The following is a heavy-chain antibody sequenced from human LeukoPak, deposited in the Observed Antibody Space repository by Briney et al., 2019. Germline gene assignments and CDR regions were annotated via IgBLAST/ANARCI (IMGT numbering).Heavy chain of an antibody. CDR3: ARGVYYYDSSGYRGFDY. J-gene: IGHJ4*02. V-gene: IGHV1-8*03. CDR1: GYTFTSYD. CDR2: MNPNSGNT. Sequence: ASVKVSCKASGYTFTSYDINWVRQATGQGLEWMGWMNPNSGNTGYAQKFQGRVTITRNTSISTAYMELSSLRSEDTAVYCCARGVYYYDSSGYRGFDYWGQGTLVTVSS. D-gene: IGHD3-22*01.